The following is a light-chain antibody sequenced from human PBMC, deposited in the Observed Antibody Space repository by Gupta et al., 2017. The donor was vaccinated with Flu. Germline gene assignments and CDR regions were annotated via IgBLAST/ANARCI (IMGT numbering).Light chain of an antibody. V-gene: IGLV6-57*01. CDR2: EDI. Sequence: GGGIANNYVQWYQQRPGSSPTLLIFEDIRRPSGVPARFSASIDVSSNSASLTFSGLMTADEAVYYCQTYESDTRIFGGGTKLTV. J-gene: IGLJ2*01. CDR1: GGGIANNY. CDR3: QTYESDTRI.